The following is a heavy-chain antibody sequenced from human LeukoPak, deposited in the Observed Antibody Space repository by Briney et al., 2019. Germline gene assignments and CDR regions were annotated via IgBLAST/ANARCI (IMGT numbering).Heavy chain of an antibody. Sequence: SQTLSLTCAVSGGSLSSGGYSWSWVRQPPGTGLEWLGYIYHSGSTYYNPSLKSRVTISVDTSKNQFSLKLSSVTAADTAVYYCARPQTARHPDDAFDIWGQGTMVTVSS. CDR2: IYHSGST. CDR3: ARPQTARHPDDAFDI. V-gene: IGHV4-30-2*03. D-gene: IGHD6-6*01. J-gene: IGHJ3*02. CDR1: GGSLSSGGYS.